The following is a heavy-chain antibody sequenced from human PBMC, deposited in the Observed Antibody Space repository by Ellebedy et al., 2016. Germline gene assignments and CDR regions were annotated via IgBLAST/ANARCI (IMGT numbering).Heavy chain of an antibody. J-gene: IGHJ5*02. CDR3: AKVPMGEVAVPA. CDR1: GFTFSSYS. V-gene: IGHV3-21*04. Sequence: GGSLRLXXAASGFTFSSYSMNWVRQAPGKGLEWVSSISSSSSYIYYADSVKGRFTISRDNAKNSLYLQMNSLRAEDTAVYYCAKVPMGEVAVPAWGQGTLVTVSS. CDR2: ISSSSSYI. D-gene: IGHD3-22*01.